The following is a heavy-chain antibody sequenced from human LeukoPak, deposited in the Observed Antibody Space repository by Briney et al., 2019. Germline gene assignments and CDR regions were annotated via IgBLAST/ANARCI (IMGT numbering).Heavy chain of an antibody. J-gene: IGHJ6*03. D-gene: IGHD5-12*01. CDR3: ASGYSGYDYYYYYYMDV. Sequence: SVKVSCKASGYTFTSYGISWVRQAPGQGLEWMGWISAYNGNTNYAQKLQGRVTMTTDTSTSTAYMELRSLRSDDTAVYYCASGYSGYDYYYYYYMDVWGKGTTVTVSS. CDR1: GYTFTSYG. V-gene: IGHV1-18*01. CDR2: ISAYNGNT.